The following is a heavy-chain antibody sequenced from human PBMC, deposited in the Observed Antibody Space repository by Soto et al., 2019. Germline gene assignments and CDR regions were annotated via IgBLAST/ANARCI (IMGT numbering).Heavy chain of an antibody. D-gene: IGHD5-12*01. CDR2: IDPTDSYT. Sequence: PGESLKISCKVSGYIFTSYWISWVRQMPGKGLEWMGRIDPTDSYTDYSPSFQGHVTISVDKSINTAYLQWSSLKASDSAMYYWAGLPVLSLVAIWGFEYWGLGTMLTVSS. CDR1: GYIFTSYW. CDR3: AGLPVLSLVAIWGFEY. V-gene: IGHV5-10-1*01. J-gene: IGHJ4*02.